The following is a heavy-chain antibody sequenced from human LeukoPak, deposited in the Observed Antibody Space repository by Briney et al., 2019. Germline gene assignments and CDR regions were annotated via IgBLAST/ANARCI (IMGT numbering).Heavy chain of an antibody. J-gene: IGHJ3*02. V-gene: IGHV3-48*02. D-gene: IGHD2-15*01. CDR2: ISSGSGSSI. Sequence: PGGSLRLSCAASGFTFSSYCMNWVRQAPGKGLEWVSYISSGSGSSIYYADAVKGRFSISRDNAKNSLYLQMSSLRDEDTAVYHCVRDDSWAFDIWGQGTMVTVSS. CDR3: VRDDSWAFDI. CDR1: GFTFSSYC.